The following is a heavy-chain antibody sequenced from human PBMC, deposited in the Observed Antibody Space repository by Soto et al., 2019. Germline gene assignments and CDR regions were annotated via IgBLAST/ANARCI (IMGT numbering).Heavy chain of an antibody. Sequence: SETLSLTCTVSGGSISSSSYYWGWIRQPPGKGLEWIGSIYYSGSTYYNPSLKSRVTISVDTSKNQFSLKLSSVTAADTAVYYCARHYDFWSGSFPLYSYYGMDVWGQGTTVTVSS. CDR2: IYYSGST. CDR3: ARHYDFWSGSFPLYSYYGMDV. V-gene: IGHV4-39*01. D-gene: IGHD3-3*01. J-gene: IGHJ6*02. CDR1: GGSISSSSYY.